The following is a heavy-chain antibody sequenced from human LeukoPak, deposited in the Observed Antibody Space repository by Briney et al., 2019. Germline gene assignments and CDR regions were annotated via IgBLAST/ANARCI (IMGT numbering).Heavy chain of an antibody. CDR3: ARGGSQALDL. CDR2: ISPYNGNA. CDR1: GYSFTIYG. J-gene: IGHJ5*02. D-gene: IGHD3-10*01. V-gene: IGHV1-18*01. Sequence: ASVKVSCKASGYSFTIYGIGWVRQAPGQGLEWMGYISPYNGNAEYAQNFQGRVSMTTDTSTTTAYMELRSLTSDDTAVYYCARGGSQALDLWGQGTPVTVSS.